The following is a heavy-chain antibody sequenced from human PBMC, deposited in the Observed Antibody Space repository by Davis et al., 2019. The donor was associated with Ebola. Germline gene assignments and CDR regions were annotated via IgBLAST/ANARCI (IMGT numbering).Heavy chain of an antibody. V-gene: IGHV3-30*03. D-gene: IGHD2-2*02. Sequence: GESLKISCAASGFTFSSYGMHWVRQAPGKGLEWVAVISYDGSNNYYADSVKGRFTISRDNSKNTLYLQMNSLRAEDTAIYYCAILAGNCNSSSCYTWGWFDPWGQGTLVTVSS. CDR2: ISYDGSNN. J-gene: IGHJ5*02. CDR1: GFTFSSYG. CDR3: AILAGNCNSSSCYTWGWFDP.